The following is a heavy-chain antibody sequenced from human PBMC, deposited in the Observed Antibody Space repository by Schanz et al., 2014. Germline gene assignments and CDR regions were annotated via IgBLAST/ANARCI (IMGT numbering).Heavy chain of an antibody. V-gene: IGHV3-23*04. Sequence: EVQLVESGGGLVQPGGSLRLSCLASGFTFSSYAMSWVRQAPGKGLEWVSAISASGGTTYYADSVKGRFTISRDNSKNTLYLQMNSLRAEDTAVYYCAKTPREYCNYDNCPNWFDSWGQGTLVTASS. CDR1: GFTFSSYA. D-gene: IGHD2-15*01. J-gene: IGHJ5*01. CDR2: ISASGGTT. CDR3: AKTPREYCNYDNCPNWFDS.